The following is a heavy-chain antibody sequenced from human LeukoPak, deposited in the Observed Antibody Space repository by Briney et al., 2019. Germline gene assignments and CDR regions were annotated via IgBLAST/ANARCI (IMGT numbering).Heavy chain of an antibody. J-gene: IGHJ4*02. CDR3: ARGYCSGGSCYPGLVFDY. D-gene: IGHD2-15*01. CDR1: GFTFSSYG. Sequence: GGSLRLSCAASGFTFSSYGMHWVRQAPGKGLEWVSVIYSGGSTYYAASVKGRFTISRDNSKNTLYFQINSRRAEETAVYYCARGYCSGGSCYPGLVFDYWGQGTLVTVSS. V-gene: IGHV3-66*01. CDR2: IYSGGST.